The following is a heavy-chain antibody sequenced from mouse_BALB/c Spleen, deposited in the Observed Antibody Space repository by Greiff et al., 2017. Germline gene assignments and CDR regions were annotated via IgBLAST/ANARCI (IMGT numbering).Heavy chain of an antibody. J-gene: IGHJ2*01. Sequence: EVQLQQSGAELVKPGASVKLSCTASGFNIKDTYMHWVKQRPEQGLEWIGRIDPANGNTKYDPKFQGKATITADTSSNTAYLQLSSLTSEDTAVYYCNAFITTVGTYYFDYWGQGTTLTVSS. CDR3: NAFITTVGTYYFDY. V-gene: IGHV14-3*02. CDR2: IDPANGNT. D-gene: IGHD1-1*01. CDR1: GFNIKDTY.